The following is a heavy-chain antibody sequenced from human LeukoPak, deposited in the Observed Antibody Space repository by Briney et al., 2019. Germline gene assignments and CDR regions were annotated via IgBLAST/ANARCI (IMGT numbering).Heavy chain of an antibody. D-gene: IGHD6-13*01. Sequence: GESLKISCKGSGYSFATYWIAWVRQMPDKGLEWMGIIYPGDSDTRYSPSFQGQVTISADKSISTAYLQWSSLKASDTAMYYCARRCPYSDTWYIGNYFDYWGQGTLVTVSS. V-gene: IGHV5-51*01. CDR2: IYPGDSDT. CDR1: GYSFATYW. J-gene: IGHJ4*02. CDR3: ARRCPYSDTWYIGNYFDY.